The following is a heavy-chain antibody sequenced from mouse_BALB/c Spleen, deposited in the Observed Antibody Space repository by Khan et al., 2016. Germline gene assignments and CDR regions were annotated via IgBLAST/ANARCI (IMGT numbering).Heavy chain of an antibody. CDR1: GYTFTSYW. Sequence: VQLQESGAELAKPGASVKMSSKASGYTFTSYWMHWVKQRPGQGLEWIGYINPSTGYTEYNQKFKDKATLTADKSSSTAYMQLSSLTSEDSAVYYCARSLTGTGFDYWGQGTTLTVSS. V-gene: IGHV1-7*01. D-gene: IGHD4-1*01. J-gene: IGHJ2*01. CDR2: INPSTGYT. CDR3: ARSLTGTGFDY.